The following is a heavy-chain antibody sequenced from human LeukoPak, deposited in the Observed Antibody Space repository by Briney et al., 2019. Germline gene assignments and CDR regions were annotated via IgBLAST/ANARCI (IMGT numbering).Heavy chain of an antibody. CDR2: IKQDGSEK. CDR3: ARDRSAGTTGGGLDP. CDR1: GFTFSSYW. J-gene: IGHJ5*02. Sequence: GGSLRLSCAASGFTFSSYWMSWVRQAPGKGLEWVANIKQDGSEKYYVDSVKGRFTISRDNTKNSLSLQMNSLRAEDTAVYYCARDRSAGTTGGGLDPWGQGTLVTVSS. V-gene: IGHV3-7*01. D-gene: IGHD1-1*01.